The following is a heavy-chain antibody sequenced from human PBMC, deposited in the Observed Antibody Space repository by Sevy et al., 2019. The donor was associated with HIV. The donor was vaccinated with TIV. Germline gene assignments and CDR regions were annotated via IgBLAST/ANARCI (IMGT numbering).Heavy chain of an antibody. CDR2: ISSSGGST. CDR1: GFTFISYS. J-gene: IGHJ4*02. CDR3: AKEDTSGFY. V-gene: IGHV3-23*01. Sequence: GGSLRLSCAASGFTFISYSMSWVRQAPGKGLEWVSSISSSGGSTYYADSVKGRFTISRDNSNNILDLQMNSLRADDTALYYCAKEDTSGFYWGQGTLVTVSS. D-gene: IGHD3-22*01.